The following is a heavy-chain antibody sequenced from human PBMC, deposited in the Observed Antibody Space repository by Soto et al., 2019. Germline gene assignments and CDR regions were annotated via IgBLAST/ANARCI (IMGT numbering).Heavy chain of an antibody. Sequence: EVQLLESGGGLVQPGESLRLSCAASGFTFSSYAMSWVRQAPGKGLEWVSAISGSGGSTYYADSVKGRFTISRDNSKNTLYLQMNSLRAEDTAVYFCAKDGYSGYAGMDVWGQGTTATVSS. V-gene: IGHV3-23*01. D-gene: IGHD5-12*01. CDR1: GFTFSSYA. CDR3: AKDGYSGYAGMDV. CDR2: ISGSGGST. J-gene: IGHJ6*02.